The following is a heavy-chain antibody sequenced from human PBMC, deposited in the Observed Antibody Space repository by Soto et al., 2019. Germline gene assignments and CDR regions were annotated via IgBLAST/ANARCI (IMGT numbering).Heavy chain of an antibody. V-gene: IGHV1-2*04. D-gene: IGHD6-19*01. CDR1: GYTFTSYA. CDR3: ARDLAAGRYHGMDV. J-gene: IGHJ6*02. Sequence: ASVKVSCKASGYTFTSYAMHWVRQAPGQGLEWMGWINPNSGGTNYAQKFQGWVTMTRDTSISTAYMELSRLRSDDTTVYYCARDLAAGRYHGMDVWGQGTTVTVSS. CDR2: INPNSGGT.